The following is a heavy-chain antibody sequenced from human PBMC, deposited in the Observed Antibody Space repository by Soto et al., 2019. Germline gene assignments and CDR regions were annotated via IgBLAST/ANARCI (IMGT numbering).Heavy chain of an antibody. CDR1: GGTISSYY. CDR3: ARGTPAPPIVRSSRGALRDS. D-gene: IGHD2-15*01. CDR2: MYYGGRT. Sequence: PSARLSLTCTVSGGTISSYYWSWIRQPPGQGLEWIGYMYYGGRTNYNPSLKSRVTISVDTSKMQVSLKLSSATAADTAVYFCARGTPAPPIVRSSRGALRDSCGQGTLVTVSS. J-gene: IGHJ5*01. V-gene: IGHV4-59*08.